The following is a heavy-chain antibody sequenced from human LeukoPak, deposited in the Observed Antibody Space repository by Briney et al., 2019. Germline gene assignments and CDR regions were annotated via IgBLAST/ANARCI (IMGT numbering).Heavy chain of an antibody. J-gene: IGHJ4*02. CDR2: INPSGGST. Sequence: ASVKVSCEASGYTFTTYYMHCVPQAPGQGLEWMRIINPSGGSTSYAQKFQGRVTMTRDTSTSTVYMELSSLRSEDTAVYYCARDPGFAAAETGFDYWGQGTLVTVSS. CDR1: GYTFTTYY. D-gene: IGHD6-13*01. CDR3: ARDPGFAAAETGFDY. V-gene: IGHV1-46*01.